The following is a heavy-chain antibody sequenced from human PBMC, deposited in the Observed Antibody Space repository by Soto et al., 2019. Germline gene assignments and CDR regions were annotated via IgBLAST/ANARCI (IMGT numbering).Heavy chain of an antibody. CDR2: ISSSSTYI. D-gene: IGHD1-7*01. CDR1: GFTFSSYA. Sequence: PGGSLRLSCAASGFTFSSYAMSWVRQAPGKGLEWVSAISSSSTYIYYADSVKGRFTISRDNAKNSLYLQMNSLRSEDTAVYYCARGYGTAEDYWGQGTLVTVSS. V-gene: IGHV3-21*04. J-gene: IGHJ4*02. CDR3: ARGYGTAEDY.